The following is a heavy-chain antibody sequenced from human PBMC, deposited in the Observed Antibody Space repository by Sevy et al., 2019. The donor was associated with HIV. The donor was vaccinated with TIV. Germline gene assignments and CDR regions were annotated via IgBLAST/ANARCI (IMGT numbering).Heavy chain of an antibody. CDR1: GFTFSRYS. J-gene: IGHJ4*02. CDR2: IGSTGPTI. CDR3: ARPGSGWFEFDS. D-gene: IGHD6-19*01. Sequence: GGSLRLSCVASGFTFSRYSMNWVRQAPGKGLEWVSNIGSTGPTIYYADSVKGRFTISRANAKNSLYLQMNSLREEDTAIYYCARPGSGWFEFDSWGQGTLVTVSS. V-gene: IGHV3-48*02.